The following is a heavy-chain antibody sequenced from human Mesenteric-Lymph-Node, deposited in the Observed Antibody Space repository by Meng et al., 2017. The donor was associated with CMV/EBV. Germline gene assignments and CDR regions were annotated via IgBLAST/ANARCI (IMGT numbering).Heavy chain of an antibody. CDR3: AKDVNGGYVYIDY. Sequence: GESLKISCAASGFTFSTYAMHWVRQAPGKGLEWVAVIWYDGSNKYYEDSVKGRFTISRDNSKNTLYLQMNGLRVEDTAVYFCAKDVNGGYVYIDYWGQGTLVTVSS. D-gene: IGHD3-22*01. J-gene: IGHJ4*02. CDR1: GFTFSTYA. CDR2: IWYDGSNK. V-gene: IGHV3-33*06.